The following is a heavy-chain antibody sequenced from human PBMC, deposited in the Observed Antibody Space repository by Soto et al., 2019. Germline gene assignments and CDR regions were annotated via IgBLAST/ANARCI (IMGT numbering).Heavy chain of an antibody. CDR3: ARETCSGGMCYHYLEY. V-gene: IGHV3-11*05. D-gene: IGHD2-15*01. J-gene: IGHJ4*02. CDR1: RFTFSDYY. Sequence: GGSLRLSCAASRFTFSDYYIIWIRQAPGKGLEWVSYISTSSSYTNYADSVKGRFTISRDNAKNSLYLQMNSLRAEDTAVYYCARETCSGGMCYHYLEYWGQGTMVTVSS. CDR2: ISTSSSYT.